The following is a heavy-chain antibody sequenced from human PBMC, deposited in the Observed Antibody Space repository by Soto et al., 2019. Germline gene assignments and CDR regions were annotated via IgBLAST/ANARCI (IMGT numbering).Heavy chain of an antibody. V-gene: IGHV1-69*12. CDR3: AREESGSYVFDY. CDR1: GGTFSSYA. CDR2: IIPIFGTA. J-gene: IGHJ4*02. Sequence: QVQLVQSGAEVKKPGSSVKVSCKASGGTFSSYAISWVRQAPGQGLEWMGGIIPIFGTANYAQKFQGRVTVTADEATSTAYLELRSLSSEDTAVYYFAREESGSYVFDYWGQVTLVTVAS. D-gene: IGHD1-26*01.